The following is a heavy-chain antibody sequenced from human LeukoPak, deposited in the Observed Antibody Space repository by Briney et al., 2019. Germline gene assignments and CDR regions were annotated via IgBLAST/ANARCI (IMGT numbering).Heavy chain of an antibody. Sequence: SVKVSCKASGGSFSNYAISWVRQAPGQGLEWMGGIIPIFGTANYAQKFQGRVTITADESTSTAYMELSSLRSEDTAVYYCARDLFGSRSSGFDPWGQGTLVSVSS. J-gene: IGHJ5*02. D-gene: IGHD3-10*01. V-gene: IGHV1-69*13. CDR3: ARDLFGSRSSGFDP. CDR2: IIPIFGTA. CDR1: GGSFSNYA.